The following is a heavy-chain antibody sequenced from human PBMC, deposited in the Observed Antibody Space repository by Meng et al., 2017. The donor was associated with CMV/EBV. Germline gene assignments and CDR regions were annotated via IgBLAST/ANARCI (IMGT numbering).Heavy chain of an antibody. Sequence: GGSLRLSCAASGFTVSSNYMSWVRQAPGKGLEWVSVIYSGGSTYYADSVKGRFTISRDNSKNTLYLQMNSLRAEDTAVYYCAKPLTAVVVPTPFDYWGQGTLVTVSS. CDR1: GFTVSSNY. D-gene: IGHD3-22*01. CDR3: AKPLTAVVVPTPFDY. J-gene: IGHJ4*02. V-gene: IGHV3-53*01. CDR2: IYSGGST.